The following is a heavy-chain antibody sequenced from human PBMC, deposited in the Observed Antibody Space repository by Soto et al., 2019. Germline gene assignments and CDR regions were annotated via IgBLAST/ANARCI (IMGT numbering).Heavy chain of an antibody. CDR3: ARDRASSSWYNWFDP. CDR1: GGSISSYY. J-gene: IGHJ5*02. Sequence: ASETLSLTCTVSGGSISSYYWSWIRQPPGKGLEWIGYIYYSGSTNYNPSLKSRVTISVDTSKNQFSLKLSSVTAADTAVYYCARDRASSSWYNWFDPWGQGXLVTVYS. V-gene: IGHV4-59*01. CDR2: IYYSGST. D-gene: IGHD6-13*01.